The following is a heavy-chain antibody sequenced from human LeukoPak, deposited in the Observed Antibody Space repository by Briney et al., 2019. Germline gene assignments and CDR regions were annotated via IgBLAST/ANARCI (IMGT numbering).Heavy chain of an antibody. Sequence: GGSLRLSCAASGFTLSGYGMNWVRQAPGKGLEWVSYISSSGSTIYYADSVKGRFTISRDNAKNSLYLQMNSLRAEDTAVYYCARGGISKSSGNLFDYWGQGTLVTVSS. V-gene: IGHV3-48*04. CDR1: GFTLSGYG. CDR3: ARGGISKSSGNLFDY. D-gene: IGHD3-22*01. J-gene: IGHJ4*02. CDR2: ISSSGSTI.